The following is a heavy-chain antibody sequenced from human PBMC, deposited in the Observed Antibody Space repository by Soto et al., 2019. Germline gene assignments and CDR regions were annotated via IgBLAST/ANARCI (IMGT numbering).Heavy chain of an antibody. D-gene: IGHD2-15*01. J-gene: IGHJ6*02. CDR2: INPSGGST. CDR3: ARELQGEEVVASEYYYYGRDV. V-gene: IGHV1-46*01. Sequence: GASAEPSCKAPGYTFTSNYLHWVRHYPGQGLEWMGIINPSGGSTSYAQKFQGRVTMTRDTSTSTVYMELSSLRSEDTAVYYCARELQGEEVVASEYYYYGRDVWGQGPPVTVSS. CDR1: GYTFTSNY.